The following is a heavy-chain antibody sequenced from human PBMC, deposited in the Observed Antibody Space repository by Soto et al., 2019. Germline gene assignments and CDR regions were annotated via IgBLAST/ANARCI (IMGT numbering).Heavy chain of an antibody. Sequence: SETLSLTCTVSGGSISSYYWTWIRQPPGKGLEWIGDIYYSGSTNHNPSLKSRVTISVDTSKNQFSLKLSSVTAADTAVYYCARANDFWPGYYSTNWFDPWGQGTLATVSS. CDR1: GGSISSYY. CDR2: IYYSGST. CDR3: ARANDFWPGYYSTNWFDP. J-gene: IGHJ5*02. D-gene: IGHD3-3*01. V-gene: IGHV4-59*01.